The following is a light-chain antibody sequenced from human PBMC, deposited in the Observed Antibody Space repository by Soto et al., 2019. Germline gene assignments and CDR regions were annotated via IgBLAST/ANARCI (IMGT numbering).Light chain of an antibody. CDR3: QQGYSMRWT. J-gene: IGKJ1*01. CDR2: AAS. Sequence: DIQMTQSPSSLSASVGDGVTITCRASQSIDNYLNWYQQKPGKATNLLIYAASSLQSGVPSRFSGSGSGTDFTLTISSLQPEDFATFYCQQGYSMRWTFGQGTKVDIX. V-gene: IGKV1-39*01. CDR1: QSIDNY.